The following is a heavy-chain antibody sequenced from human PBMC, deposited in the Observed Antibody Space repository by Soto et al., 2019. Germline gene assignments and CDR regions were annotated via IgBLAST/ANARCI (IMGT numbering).Heavy chain of an antibody. CDR2: ISAYNGNT. Sequence: ASVKVSCKASGYTFTSYGISWVRQAPGQGLEWMGWISAYNGNTNYAQKLQGRVTMTTDTSTSTAYMELRSLGSDDTAVYYCARGDIVVVPAAIGEAYDYWGQGTLVTVSS. J-gene: IGHJ4*02. CDR3: ARGDIVVVPAAIGEAYDY. D-gene: IGHD2-2*01. V-gene: IGHV1-18*01. CDR1: GYTFTSYG.